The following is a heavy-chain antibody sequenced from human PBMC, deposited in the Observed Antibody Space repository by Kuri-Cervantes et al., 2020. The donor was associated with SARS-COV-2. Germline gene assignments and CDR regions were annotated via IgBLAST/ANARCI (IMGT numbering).Heavy chain of an antibody. Sequence: SETLSLTCTVSGDSISGDNYYWGWIRQPPGKGLEWIGTMHYSGNAFYNPSLQSRVTISVDTSKNQFSLKLSSVTAADTAVYFCARPGGFLDVWGKGTTVTVSS. D-gene: IGHD4-23*01. J-gene: IGHJ6*04. CDR3: ARPGGFLDV. V-gene: IGHV4-39*07. CDR2: MHYSGNA. CDR1: GDSISGDNYY.